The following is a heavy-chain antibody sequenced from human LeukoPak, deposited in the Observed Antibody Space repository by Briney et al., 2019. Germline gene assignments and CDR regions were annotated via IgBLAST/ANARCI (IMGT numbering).Heavy chain of an antibody. J-gene: IGHJ6*03. CDR3: AKGGVLPGYYYYMDV. D-gene: IGHD1-14*01. V-gene: IGHV3-74*01. CDR2: INTDGSST. CDR1: GFTFSSYW. Sequence: QPGGSLRLSCAASGFTFSSYWMHWVRQAPGKGLVWVSRINTDGSSTSYADSVKGRFTISRDNSKNTLYLQMNSLRAEDTAVYYCAKGGVLPGYYYYMDVWGKGTTVTVSS.